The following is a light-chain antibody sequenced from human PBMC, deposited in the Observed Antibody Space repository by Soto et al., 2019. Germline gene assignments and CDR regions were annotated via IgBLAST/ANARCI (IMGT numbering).Light chain of an antibody. V-gene: IGKV1-9*01. CDR3: QQLSSYPYT. J-gene: IGKJ2*01. CDR1: PDISSY. CDR2: TAS. Sequence: IPLTQSPSSLSASVGDRVTITSRASPDISSYLAWYQQKPGKAPDLLIYTASTLQSGVPSRFSGSGSGTEFTLTVSSLQPEDFATHHCQQLSSYPYTFGQGTKLEIK.